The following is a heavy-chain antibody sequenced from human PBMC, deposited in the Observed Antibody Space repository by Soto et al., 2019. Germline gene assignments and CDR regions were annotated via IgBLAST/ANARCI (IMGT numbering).Heavy chain of an antibody. J-gene: IGHJ6*02. CDR2: ISAYNGNT. Sequence: GASVKVSCKASGYTFTSYGISWVRQAPGQGLEWMGWISAYNGNTNYAQKLQGRVTMTTDTSTSTAYMELRSLRSDDTAVDYCARSCGGDCYPLYYYGMDVWGQGTTVTVSS. D-gene: IGHD2-21*02. V-gene: IGHV1-18*01. CDR1: GYTFTSYG. CDR3: ARSCGGDCYPLYYYGMDV.